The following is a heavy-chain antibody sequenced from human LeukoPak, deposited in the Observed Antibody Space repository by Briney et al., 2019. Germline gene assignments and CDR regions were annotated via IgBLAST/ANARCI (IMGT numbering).Heavy chain of an antibody. CDR3: ARSQPTRVLRFLEWLPPPPDY. J-gene: IGHJ4*02. CDR2: ISSSGSTI. CDR1: GFTFSDYY. V-gene: IGHV3-11*04. D-gene: IGHD3-3*01. Sequence: GGSLRLSCAASGFTFSDYYMSWIRQAPGKGLEWVSYISSSGSTIYYADSVKGRFTISRDNAKNSLYLQMNSLRAEDTAVYYCARSQPTRVLRFLEWLPPPPDYWGQGTLVTVSS.